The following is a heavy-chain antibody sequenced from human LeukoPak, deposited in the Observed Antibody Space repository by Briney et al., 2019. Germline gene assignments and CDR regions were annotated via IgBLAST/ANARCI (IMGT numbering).Heavy chain of an antibody. V-gene: IGHV3-66*04. CDR1: GFTFSSYD. CDR3: ARLCSIRWCLHDWFDP. D-gene: IGHD2-21*01. Sequence: GGSLRLSCAASGFTFSSYDMHWVRQATGKGLEWVSLIYSGGSTYYADSVKGRFTISRDNSKNTLYLQMNSLRAEDTAVYYCARLCSIRWCLHDWFDPWGQGTLVTVSS. CDR2: IYSGGST. J-gene: IGHJ5*02.